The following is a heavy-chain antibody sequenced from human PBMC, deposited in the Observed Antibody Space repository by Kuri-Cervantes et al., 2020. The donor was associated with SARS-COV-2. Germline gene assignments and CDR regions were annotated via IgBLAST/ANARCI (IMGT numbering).Heavy chain of an antibody. CDR3: AKASTTMVTHSLVFDY. Sequence: LFLTCAASGFTFSSYGMHWVRQAPGKGLEWVAVISYDGSNKYYAGSVKGRFTISRDNSKNTLYLQMNSLRAEDTAVYYCAKASTTMVTHSLVFDYWAQGTLVTVSS. V-gene: IGHV3-30*18. CDR2: ISYDGSNK. J-gene: IGHJ4*02. CDR1: GFTFSSYG. D-gene: IGHD4-23*01.